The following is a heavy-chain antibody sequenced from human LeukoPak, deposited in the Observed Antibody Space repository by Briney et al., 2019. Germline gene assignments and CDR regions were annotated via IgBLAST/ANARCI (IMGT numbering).Heavy chain of an antibody. CDR1: GYTFTGYY. CDR3: AREPHYDFWSGSSSWFDP. J-gene: IGHJ5*02. CDR2: INPNSGGT. Sequence: ASVKVSCKASGYTFTGYYMHWVRQAPGQGLEWMGRINPNSGGTNYAQKFQGRVAMTRDTSISTAYMELSSLRSEDTAVYYCAREPHYDFWSGSSSWFDPWGQGTLVTVSS. V-gene: IGHV1-2*06. D-gene: IGHD3-3*01.